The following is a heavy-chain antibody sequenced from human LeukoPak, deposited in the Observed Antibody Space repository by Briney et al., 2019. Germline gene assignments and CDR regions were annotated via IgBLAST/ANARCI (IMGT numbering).Heavy chain of an antibody. V-gene: IGHV3-48*03. CDR2: ISSSGSTI. CDR3: ARPPYFTS. J-gene: IGHJ4*02. Sequence: PGGSLRLSCAASGFTFSSYEMNWVRQTPGKGLEWVSYISSSGSTIYYADSVKARFTISGDNARNPLYLKMNGRRAKATAVYYCARPPYFTSGAKGTLAT. CDR1: GFTFSSYE.